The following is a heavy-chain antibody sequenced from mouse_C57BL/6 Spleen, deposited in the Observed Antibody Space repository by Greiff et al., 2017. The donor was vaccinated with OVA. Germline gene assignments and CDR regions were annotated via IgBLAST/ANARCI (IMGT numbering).Heavy chain of an antibody. D-gene: IGHD1-1*01. J-gene: IGHJ1*03. V-gene: IGHV5-17*01. CDR3: ARNYGSSPGYVDV. Sequence: EVMLVESGGGLVKPGGSLKLSCAASGFTFSDYGMHWVRQAPEKGLEWVAYISSGSSTIYYADTVKGRFTISRDNAKNTLFLQMTSLRSEDTAMYYCARNYGSSPGYVDVWGTGTTVTVSA. CDR2: ISSGSSTI. CDR1: GFTFSDYG.